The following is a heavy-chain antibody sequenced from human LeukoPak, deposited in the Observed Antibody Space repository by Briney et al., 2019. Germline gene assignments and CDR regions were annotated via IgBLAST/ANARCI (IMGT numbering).Heavy chain of an antibody. CDR1: GDSISTYY. CDR3: ARVATGTTGHYAFDI. Sequence: SETLSLTCTVSGDSISTYYWSWIRQPPGKGLEWIGYIYYSGSTNYNPSLKSRVTISVDTSKNQFSLKLSSVTAADTAVYYCARVATGTTGHYAFDIWGQGTMVTVSS. D-gene: IGHD1-1*01. CDR2: IYYSGST. J-gene: IGHJ3*02. V-gene: IGHV4-59*01.